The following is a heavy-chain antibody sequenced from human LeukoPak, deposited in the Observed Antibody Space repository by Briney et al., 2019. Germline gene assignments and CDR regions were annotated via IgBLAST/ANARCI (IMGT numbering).Heavy chain of an antibody. V-gene: IGHV4-39*01. CDR3: AESGYSYGFDAFDI. J-gene: IGHJ3*02. CDR1: GGSFSGYY. CDR2: IYYSGST. Sequence: PSETLSLTCAVYGGSFSGYYWGWIRQPPGKGLEWIGSIYYSGSTYYNPSLKSRVTISVDTSKNQFSLKLSSVTAADTAVYYCAESGYSYGFDAFDIWGQGTMVTVSS. D-gene: IGHD5-18*01.